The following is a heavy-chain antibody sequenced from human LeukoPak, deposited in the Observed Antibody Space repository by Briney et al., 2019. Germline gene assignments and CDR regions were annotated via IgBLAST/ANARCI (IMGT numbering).Heavy chain of an antibody. CDR1: GFTFSSHS. J-gene: IGHJ4*02. CDR2: ISSSSSYK. CDR3: ARDDYGDYFFDY. D-gene: IGHD4-17*01. V-gene: IGHV3-21*01. Sequence: GGSLRLSCAATGFTFSSHSMNWVRLAPGKGLEWVSSISSSSSYKYYADAVKGRFTISRDNAKNSLYLQMNSLRAEDTAVYYCARDDYGDYFFDYWGQGTLVTVSS.